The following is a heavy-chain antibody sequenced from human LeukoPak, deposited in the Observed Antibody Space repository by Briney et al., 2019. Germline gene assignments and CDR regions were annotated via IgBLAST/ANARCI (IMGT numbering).Heavy chain of an antibody. CDR1: GGSISSYY. Sequence: PSETLSLTCTVSGGSISSYYWGWIRQPPGKGLEWIGYIYYSGSTYYNPSLKSRVTISVDTSKNQFSLKLSSVTAADTAVYYCARAEWLQNYYYYGMDVWGQGTRSPSP. CDR2: IYYSGST. V-gene: IGHV4-59*08. J-gene: IGHJ6*02. D-gene: IGHD5-12*01. CDR3: ARAEWLQNYYYYGMDV.